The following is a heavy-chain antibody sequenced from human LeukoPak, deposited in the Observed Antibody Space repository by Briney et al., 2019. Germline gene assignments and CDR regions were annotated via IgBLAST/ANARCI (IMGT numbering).Heavy chain of an antibody. CDR1: GFTFSSYA. J-gene: IGHJ4*02. V-gene: IGHV3-23*01. CDR3: ARDSYDSSGYYYLYYFDY. CDR2: ISGSGGST. D-gene: IGHD3-22*01. Sequence: GGSLGLSCAASGFTFSSYAMSWVRQAPGKGLEWVSAISGSGGSTYYADSVKGRFTISRDSAKNSLYLQMNSLRDEDTAVYYCARDSYDSSGYYYLYYFDYWGQGTLVTVSS.